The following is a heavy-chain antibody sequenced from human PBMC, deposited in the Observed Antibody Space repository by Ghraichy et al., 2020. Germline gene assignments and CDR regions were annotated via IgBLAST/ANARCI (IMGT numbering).Heavy chain of an antibody. J-gene: IGHJ4*02. CDR2: IFYSGST. CDR3: ARGRKSSQQLVPLPFDY. V-gene: IGHV4-59*12. Sequence: ESLNISCTVSGGSISTYYWSWVRQPPGKGLEWIGYIFYSGSTTYNPSLKSRVTLSVDRSKNQFSLRLSSVTAADTAVYYCARGRKSSQQLVPLPFDYWGQGTLVNVSS. CDR1: GGSISTYY. D-gene: IGHD6-13*01.